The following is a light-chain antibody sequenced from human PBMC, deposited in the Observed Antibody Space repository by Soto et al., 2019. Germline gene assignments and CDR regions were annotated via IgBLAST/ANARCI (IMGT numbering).Light chain of an antibody. CDR1: QSVSSSY. V-gene: IGKV3-20*01. CDR2: GAS. CDR3: QQYGSSPPRT. Sequence: EIVLTQSPGTLSLSPGERATLSCRASQSVSSSYLAWYQQKTGQAPRLLIYGASSRATGIPDRFSDSGSGTDFTLTISRLEPEDFAVYYCQQYGSSPPRTFGQGTKV. J-gene: IGKJ1*01.